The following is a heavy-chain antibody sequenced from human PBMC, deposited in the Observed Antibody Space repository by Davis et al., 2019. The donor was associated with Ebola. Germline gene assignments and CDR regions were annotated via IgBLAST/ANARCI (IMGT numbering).Heavy chain of an antibody. CDR1: GGSISSYY. CDR2: IYYSGST. V-gene: IGHV4-59*01. D-gene: IGHD6-19*01. Sequence: PSETLSLTCTVSGGSISSYYWSWIRQPPGKGLEWIGYIYYSGSTNYNPSLKSRVTISVDTSKNQFSLKLSSVTAADTAVYYCARGSSGWGVDYWGQGTLVTVSS. J-gene: IGHJ4*02. CDR3: ARGSSGWGVDY.